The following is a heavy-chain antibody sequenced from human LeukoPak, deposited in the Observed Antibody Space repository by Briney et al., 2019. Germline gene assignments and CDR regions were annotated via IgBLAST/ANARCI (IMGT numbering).Heavy chain of an antibody. V-gene: IGHV1-2*02. CDR3: ARAYGSGHPRYYYYYMDV. J-gene: IGHJ6*03. CDR2: IKPNSGGT. D-gene: IGHD3-10*01. CDR1: GYTFTGYY. Sequence: ASVKVSCKAFGYTFTGYYMHWVRQAPGQGLEWMGWIKPNSGGTNYAQKFQGRVTMTRDTSISTAYMELSRLRSDDTAVYYCARAYGSGHPRYYYYYMDVWGKGTTVTISS.